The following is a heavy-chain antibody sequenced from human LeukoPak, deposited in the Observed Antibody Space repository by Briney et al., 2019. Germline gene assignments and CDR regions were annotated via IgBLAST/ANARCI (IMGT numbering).Heavy chain of an antibody. CDR3: ARVGCSGGSCYYYYYYGMDV. V-gene: IGHV1-8*01. J-gene: IGHJ6*02. Sequence: ASVKVSCKASGYTFTSYDINWVRQATGQGLEWMGWMSPNSGNTGYAQKFQGRVTMTRNTSISTAYMELSSLRSEDTAVYYCARVGCSGGSCYYYYYYGMDVWGQGTTVTVSS. D-gene: IGHD2-15*01. CDR1: GYTFTSYD. CDR2: MSPNSGNT.